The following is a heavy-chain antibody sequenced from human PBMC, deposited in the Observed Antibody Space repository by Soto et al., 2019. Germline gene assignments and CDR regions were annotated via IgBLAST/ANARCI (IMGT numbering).Heavy chain of an antibody. Sequence: QVQMVQSGNEVKKPGAPVMVSCKTSGYTFTSYGVSWVRQAPGQGLEWIGLISPCNGDTLYARKFQGRVTVTADRATDTVYMELRSLTSDDTAVYYCVRDASSGYRGWWDPWGQGTLVTVSS. J-gene: IGHJ5*02. CDR2: ISPCNGDT. CDR3: VRDASSGYRGWWDP. D-gene: IGHD6-25*01. V-gene: IGHV1-18*01. CDR1: GYTFTSYG.